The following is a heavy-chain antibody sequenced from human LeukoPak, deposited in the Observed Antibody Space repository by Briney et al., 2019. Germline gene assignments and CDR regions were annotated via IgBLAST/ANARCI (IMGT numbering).Heavy chain of an antibody. CDR2: INPSGGST. Sequence: GASVKVSCKASGYTFTSYYMHWVRQAPGQGLEWMGIINPSGGSTSYAQNFQGRVTMTRDTSTSTVYMELSSLRSEGTAVYYCAITLVRGVIGGGLPFDYWGQGTLVTVSS. CDR3: AITLVRGVIGGGLPFDY. V-gene: IGHV1-46*01. J-gene: IGHJ4*02. D-gene: IGHD3-10*01. CDR1: GYTFTSYY.